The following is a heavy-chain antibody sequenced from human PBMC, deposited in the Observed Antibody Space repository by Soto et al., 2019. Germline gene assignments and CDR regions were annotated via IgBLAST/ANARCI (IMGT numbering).Heavy chain of an antibody. CDR3: ARDSEYYDILNGYYRPYGMDV. CDR1: GFTFSSHS. J-gene: IGHJ6*02. D-gene: IGHD3-9*01. Sequence: VGPLRLSCAVSGFTFSSHSMNWVRQAPGKGLEWVSYISSSSSTIYYADSVKGRFTISRDNAKNSLYLQMNSLRDEDTAVYYCARDSEYYDILNGYYRPYGMDVWGQGTTVTVSS. CDR2: ISSSSSTI. V-gene: IGHV3-48*02.